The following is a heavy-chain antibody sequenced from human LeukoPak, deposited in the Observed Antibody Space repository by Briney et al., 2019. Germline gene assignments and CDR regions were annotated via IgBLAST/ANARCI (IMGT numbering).Heavy chain of an antibody. CDR3: ARDPGDCSGGSCYFWDY. Sequence: ASVKVSCKASGYTFTGYYMHWVRQAPGQGLEGVGWINPNSGGTKYAKKFQGRVTMTRDTSISTAYMELSRLRSDDTAVYYCARDPGDCSGGSCYFWDYWGQGTLVTVSS. CDR2: INPNSGGT. CDR1: GYTFTGYY. V-gene: IGHV1-2*02. D-gene: IGHD2-15*01. J-gene: IGHJ4*02.